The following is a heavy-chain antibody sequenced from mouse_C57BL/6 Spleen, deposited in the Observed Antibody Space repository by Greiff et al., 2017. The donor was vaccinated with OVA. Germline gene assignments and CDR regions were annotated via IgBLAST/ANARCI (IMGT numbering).Heavy chain of an antibody. D-gene: IGHD2-12*01. CDR2: IDPETGGT. Sequence: QVQLKESGAELVRPGASVTLSCKASGYTFTDYEMHWVKQTPVHGLEWIGAIDPETGGTAYNQKFKGKAILTADKSSSTAYMELRNLTSEDSAVYYCTNLYDGFAYWGQGTLVTVSA. J-gene: IGHJ3*01. CDR3: TNLYDGFAY. CDR1: GYTFTDYE. V-gene: IGHV1-15*01.